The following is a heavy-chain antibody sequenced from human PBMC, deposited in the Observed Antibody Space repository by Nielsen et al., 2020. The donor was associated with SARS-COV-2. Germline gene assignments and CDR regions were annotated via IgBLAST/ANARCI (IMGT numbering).Heavy chain of an antibody. CDR2: IIPIFGTA. Sequence: WVRQAPGQGLEWMGGIIPIFGTANYAQKFQGRVTITADKSTSTAYMELSSLRSEDTAVYYCRVVPAAIPYYYYGMDVWGQGTTVTVSS. J-gene: IGHJ6*02. CDR3: RVVPAAIPYYYYGMDV. V-gene: IGHV1-69*06. D-gene: IGHD2-2*01.